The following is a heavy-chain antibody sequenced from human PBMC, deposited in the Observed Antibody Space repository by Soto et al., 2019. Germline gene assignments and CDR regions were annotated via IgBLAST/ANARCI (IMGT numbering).Heavy chain of an antibody. CDR3: ARDPQYSGSLSGGGDAFDI. D-gene: IGHD1-26*01. J-gene: IGHJ3*02. Sequence: ASVKVSCKASGYTFTSCGISWVRQVPGQGLEWVGWISVYNGNTNYAQQLQGRVTMTTDISTDTAYMELRSLRSDDTAVYYCARDPQYSGSLSGGGDAFDIWGQGTLVTVSS. CDR1: GYTFTSCG. CDR2: ISVYNGNT. V-gene: IGHV1-18*01.